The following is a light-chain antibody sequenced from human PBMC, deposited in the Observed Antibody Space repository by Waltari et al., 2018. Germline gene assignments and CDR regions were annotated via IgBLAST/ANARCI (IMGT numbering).Light chain of an antibody. V-gene: IGKV3-20*01. J-gene: IGKJ2*01. CDR1: ESIGGHY. CDR2: GAS. CDR3: QHYVRSPPAYS. Sequence: EIVLTQSPGTLSLSPGERATLSCRASESIGGHYLAWYQQTAGQAPRLRIYGASTRATGTPDRFSGGGSGTDFTLTISRLEPEDFAVYYCQHYVRSPPAYSFGQGTKLEIK.